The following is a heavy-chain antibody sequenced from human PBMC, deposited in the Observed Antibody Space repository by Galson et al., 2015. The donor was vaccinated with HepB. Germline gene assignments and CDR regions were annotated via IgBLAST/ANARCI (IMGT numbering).Heavy chain of an antibody. CDR3: AKDLRGDYVGAFDI. CDR2: ISYDGSNK. D-gene: IGHD4-17*01. V-gene: IGHV3-30*18. CDR1: GFTFSSYG. Sequence: SLRLSCAASGFTFSSYGMHWVRQAPGKGLEWVAVISYDGSNKYYADSVKGRFTISRDNSKNTLYLQMNSLRAEDTAVYYCAKDLRGDYVGAFDIWGQETMVTVSS. J-gene: IGHJ3*02.